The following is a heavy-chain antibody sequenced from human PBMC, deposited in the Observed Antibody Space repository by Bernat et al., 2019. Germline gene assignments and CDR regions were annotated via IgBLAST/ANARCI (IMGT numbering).Heavy chain of an antibody. J-gene: IGHJ3*01. CDR1: GGSFSGYY. CDR3: AKRGFPRAFDV. CDR2: INHSGGT. D-gene: IGHD2/OR15-2a*01. Sequence: QVQLQQWGAGLLKPSETLSLTCAVYGGSFSGYYWSWIRQPPGKGLEWIGEINHSGGTNYNPSLKSRVTISVDTSKSQFSLKLNSVTADDTAVYYCAKRGFPRAFDVWGQGTMVTFSS. V-gene: IGHV4-34*01.